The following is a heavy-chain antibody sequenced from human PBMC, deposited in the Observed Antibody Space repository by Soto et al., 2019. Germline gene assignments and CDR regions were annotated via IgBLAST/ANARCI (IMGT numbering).Heavy chain of an antibody. V-gene: IGHV3-13*05. J-gene: IGHJ6*02. CDR3: ARSRLSYDSSGYYYYYYYGMDV. CDR1: GVTFSSYD. D-gene: IGHD3-22*01. Sequence: GSLRLCCAASGVTFSSYDMHWVRQATGKGLEWVSAIGTAGDPYYPGSVKGRFTISRENAKNSLYLQMNSLRAGDTAVYYCARSRLSYDSSGYYYYYYYGMDVWGQGTTVTVSS. CDR2: IGTAGDP.